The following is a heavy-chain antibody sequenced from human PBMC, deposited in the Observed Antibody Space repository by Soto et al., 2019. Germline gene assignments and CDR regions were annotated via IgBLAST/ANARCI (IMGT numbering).Heavy chain of an antibody. CDR2: INHSGST. CDR1: GGSFSGYY. D-gene: IGHD2-15*01. CDR3: ARALHCSGGSCYFGWFDY. V-gene: IGHV4-34*01. Sequence: PSETLSLTCAVYGGSFSGYYWSWIRQPPGKGLEWIGEINHSGSTNYNPSLKSRVTISVDTSKNQFSLKLSSVTAADTAVYYCARALHCSGGSCYFGWFDYWGRGTLVTVSS. J-gene: IGHJ4*02.